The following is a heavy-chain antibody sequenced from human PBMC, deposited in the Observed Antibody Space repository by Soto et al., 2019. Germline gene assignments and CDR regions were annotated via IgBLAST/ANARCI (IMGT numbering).Heavy chain of an antibody. D-gene: IGHD6-6*01. Sequence: QVQLVQSGAEVKKPGASVKVSCKASGYTFTSYYMHWVRQAPGQGLEWMGIINPSGGSTSYAQKFQGRVTRTRDTATSTVYMELSSLRSEATAVYYCARAGYSSSNPFDHWGQGTLVTVSA. CDR1: GYTFTSYY. J-gene: IGHJ5*02. CDR3: ARAGYSSSNPFDH. CDR2: INPSGGST. V-gene: IGHV1-46*01.